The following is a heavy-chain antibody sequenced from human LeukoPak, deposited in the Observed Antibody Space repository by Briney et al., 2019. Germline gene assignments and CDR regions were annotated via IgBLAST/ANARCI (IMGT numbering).Heavy chain of an antibody. CDR3: ARGPPHGGYYYGMDV. D-gene: IGHD3-10*01. Sequence: PGRSLPLSFAASGFTFSSYAMHWVRPAPGKGRAWVAVISYDGSNKYFADSVKEQLTISRDNSKNTLYLQMNSLRAEDTAVYYCARGPPHGGYYYGMDVWGQGTTVTVSS. CDR2: ISYDGSNK. J-gene: IGHJ6*02. V-gene: IGHV3-30*04. CDR1: GFTFSSYA.